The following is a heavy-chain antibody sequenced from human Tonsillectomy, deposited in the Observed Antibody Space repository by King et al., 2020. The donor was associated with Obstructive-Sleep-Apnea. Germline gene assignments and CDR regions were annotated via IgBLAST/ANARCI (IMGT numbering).Heavy chain of an antibody. V-gene: IGHV3-13*01. CDR2: IGTAGDT. J-gene: IGHJ4*02. D-gene: IGHD3-22*01. CDR3: ARSLYYYDSSGYGPYFDY. Sequence: VQLVESGGGLVQPGGSLRLSCAASGFTFSSYDMHWVRQATGKGLEWVSAIGTAGDTYYPGSVKGRFTISRENAKNSLYLQMNSLRAGDTAVYYCARSLYYYDSSGYGPYFDYWGQGTLVTVSS. CDR1: GFTFSSYD.